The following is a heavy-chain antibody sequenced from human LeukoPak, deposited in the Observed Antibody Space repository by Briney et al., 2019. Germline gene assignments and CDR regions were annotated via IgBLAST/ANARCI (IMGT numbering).Heavy chain of an antibody. V-gene: IGHV3-43*02. CDR2: ISGHGDTT. CDR3: AKDTVFAFPMKAVVLSDALDI. D-gene: IGHD3-22*01. Sequence: PGGSLRLSCAATGFTFSNYWMHWVRQAPGKGLEWVSLISGHGDTTYYTDSVKGRFTISRDNSKNSLYLEMHSLSTEDTALYYCAKDTVFAFPMKAVVLSDALDIWGQGTRVTVSS. CDR1: GFTFSNYW. J-gene: IGHJ3*02.